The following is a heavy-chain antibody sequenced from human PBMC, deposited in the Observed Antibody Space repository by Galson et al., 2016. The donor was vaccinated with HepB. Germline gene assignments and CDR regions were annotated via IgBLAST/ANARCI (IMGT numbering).Heavy chain of an antibody. J-gene: IGHJ4*02. V-gene: IGHV3-23*01. CDR2: ISGSGGFT. Sequence: SLRLSCAASGFTFSSYAMSWVRQAPGKGLEWVSTISGSGGFTYYADSVKGRFTISRDNSKNTVYLQMNSLRAEDTAVYYCAKGLRYNAFMGGYYFDSWGQGTLVAVSS. CDR1: GFTFSSYA. CDR3: AKGLRYNAFMGGYYFDS. D-gene: IGHD5-12*01.